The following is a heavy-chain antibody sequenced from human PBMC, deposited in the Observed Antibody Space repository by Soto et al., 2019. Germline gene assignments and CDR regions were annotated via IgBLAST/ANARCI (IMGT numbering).Heavy chain of an antibody. CDR3: ARGKQLVGHSYYSMHV. J-gene: IGHJ6*03. Sequence: SETLSLTCAVYGGSFSGYYWSWIRQPPGKGLEWIGEINHSGSTNYNPSLKSRVTISVDTSKNQFSLKLSSVTAADTAVYYCARGKQLVGHSYYSMHVWGKGPTVT. CDR2: INHSGST. CDR1: GGSFSGYY. D-gene: IGHD6-6*01. V-gene: IGHV4-34*01.